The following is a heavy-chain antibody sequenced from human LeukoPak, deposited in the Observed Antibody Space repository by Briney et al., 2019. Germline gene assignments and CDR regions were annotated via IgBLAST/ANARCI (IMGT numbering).Heavy chain of an antibody. CDR2: IFPGDSDT. CDR1: GYSLTNYW. CDR3: ARRGERATIDF. Sequence: GESLKISCKGSGYSLTNYWIGWVRQMPGKGLEWMGIIFPGDSDTRYSPSFQGQVTFSADKSINTAYLQWSSLKASDTAMYYCARRGERATIDFWGQGTLVTVSS. V-gene: IGHV5-51*01. D-gene: IGHD1/OR15-1a*01. J-gene: IGHJ4*02.